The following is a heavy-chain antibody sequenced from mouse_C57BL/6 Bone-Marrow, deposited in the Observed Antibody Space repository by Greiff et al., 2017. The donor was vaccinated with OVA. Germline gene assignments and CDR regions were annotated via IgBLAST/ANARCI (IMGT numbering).Heavy chain of an antibody. Sequence: EVKLMESGGGLVKPGGSLKLSCAASGFTFSSYTMSWVRQTPEKRLEWVATISGGGGNTYYPDTVKGRFTISRDNAKNTLYLQMSSLRSEDTALYNCTRHGIFLYYGSPDYFDYWGQGTTLTVSS. D-gene: IGHD1-1*01. V-gene: IGHV5-9*01. J-gene: IGHJ2*01. CDR2: ISGGGGNT. CDR1: GFTFSSYT. CDR3: TRHGIFLYYGSPDYFDY.